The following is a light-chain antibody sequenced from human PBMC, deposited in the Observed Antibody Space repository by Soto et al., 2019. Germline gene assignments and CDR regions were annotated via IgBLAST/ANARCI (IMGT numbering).Light chain of an antibody. CDR2: DVT. CDR1: SSDVGGYNS. V-gene: IGLV2-11*01. J-gene: IGLJ2*01. CDR3: CSYAGSRVV. Sequence: QSALTQPRSVSGSPGQSVTISCTGTSSDVGGYNSVSWYQHHPGKAPKLTIYDVTKRPSGVPDRFSGSKSGNTASLTISGLQAEDEADYYCCSYAGSRVVFGGGTKLTVL.